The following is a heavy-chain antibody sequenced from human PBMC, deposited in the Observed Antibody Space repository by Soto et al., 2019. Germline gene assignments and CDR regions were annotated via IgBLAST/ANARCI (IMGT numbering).Heavy chain of an antibody. CDR3: AHRNSGGYWFDP. J-gene: IGHJ5*02. CDR1: GFSLSTSGVG. CDR2: IYWDDDK. V-gene: IGHV2-5*02. Sequence: QITLKESGPTLVKPTQTLTLTCTFSGFSLSTSGVGVGWIRQPPGKALEWLALIYWDDDKRYSPSLKSRLTITTHTSKNPLVLTMTNMDPLDTATYSCAHRNSGGYWFDPWGQGTLVTVSS. D-gene: IGHD3-10*01.